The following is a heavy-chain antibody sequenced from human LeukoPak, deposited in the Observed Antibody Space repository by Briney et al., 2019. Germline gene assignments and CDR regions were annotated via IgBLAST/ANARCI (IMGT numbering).Heavy chain of an antibody. CDR3: AKLGVVWFGELLRVDY. V-gene: IGHV3-23*01. CDR1: GFTLSSYA. Sequence: GGSLRLSCAASGFTLSSYAMTWVRQAPGRGLEWVSSVDGGGGGTYYADSVKGRFTISRDNSKNTLYLQMNSLRAEDTAVYYCAKLGVVWFGELLRVDYWGQGTLVTVSS. D-gene: IGHD3-10*01. J-gene: IGHJ4*02. CDR2: VDGGGGGT.